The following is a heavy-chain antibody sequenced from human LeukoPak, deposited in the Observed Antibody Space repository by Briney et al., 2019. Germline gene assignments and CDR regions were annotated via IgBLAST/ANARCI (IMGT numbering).Heavy chain of an antibody. V-gene: IGHV3-23*01. CDR1: GFTFTDHY. Sequence: PGGSLRLSCAASGFTFTDHYMSWIRQAPGKGLEWVSTISSGGGDTYIADSVKGRFTISRDNSKYTLYLQMNRLRADDTAVYYCAKAEGATLYYYGVDVWGQGTTVTVSS. CDR3: AKAEGATLYYYGVDV. J-gene: IGHJ6*02. CDR2: ISSGGGDT.